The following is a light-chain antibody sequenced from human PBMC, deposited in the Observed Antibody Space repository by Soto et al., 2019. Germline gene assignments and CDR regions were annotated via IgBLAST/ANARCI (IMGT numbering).Light chain of an antibody. CDR3: QQSYSTPTT. Sequence: DIQMTQSPSSLSASVGARVPITCRASQSISSYLNWYQQKPGKAPKLLIYAASSLQSGVPSRFSGSGSGTDFTLTISSLQPEDFATYYCQQSYSTPTTFGQGTKVDIK. CDR1: QSISSY. CDR2: AAS. V-gene: IGKV1-39*01. J-gene: IGKJ1*01.